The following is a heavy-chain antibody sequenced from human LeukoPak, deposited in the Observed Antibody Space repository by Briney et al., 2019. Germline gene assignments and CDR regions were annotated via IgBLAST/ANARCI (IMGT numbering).Heavy chain of an antibody. CDR2: IIPIFGTA. Sequence: ASVKVSCKASGGTFSSYAISWVRQAPGQGLEWMGGIIPIFGTANYAQKFQGRVTITADKSTSTAYMELSSLRSEDTAVYYCARELYSSSWNYFDYWGQGTLVTVSS. J-gene: IGHJ4*02. CDR3: ARELYSSSWNYFDY. D-gene: IGHD6-13*01. CDR1: GGTFSSYA. V-gene: IGHV1-69*06.